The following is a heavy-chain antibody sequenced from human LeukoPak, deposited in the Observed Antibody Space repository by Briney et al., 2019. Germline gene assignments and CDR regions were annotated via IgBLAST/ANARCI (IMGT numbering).Heavy chain of an antibody. J-gene: IGHJ4*02. CDR2: INDSGGST. CDR3: AISSTVGLNYFDY. D-gene: IGHD4-23*01. V-gene: IGHV3-23*01. Sequence: GGSLRLSCAASGFTFSNYAMSWVRQAPGKGLEWVSAINDSGGSTYYADSVKGRFTISRDNSKNTLYLQMNSLRAEDTAIYYCAISSTVGLNYFDYWGQGTLVTVSS. CDR1: GFTFSNYA.